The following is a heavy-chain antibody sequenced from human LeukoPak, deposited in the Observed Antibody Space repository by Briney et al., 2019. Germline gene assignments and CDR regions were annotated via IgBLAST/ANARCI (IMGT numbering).Heavy chain of an antibody. CDR1: GFTFSSCW. CDR2: INSDGSST. CDR3: ARVLDGVGATRSFDY. Sequence: GGPLRLSCAASGFTFSSCWMHWVRQAPGKGLVWVSRINSDGSSTSYADSVKGRFTISRDNAKNTLYLQMNSLRAEDTAVYYCARVLDGVGATRSFDYWGQGTLVTVSS. J-gene: IGHJ4*02. D-gene: IGHD1-26*01. V-gene: IGHV3-74*01.